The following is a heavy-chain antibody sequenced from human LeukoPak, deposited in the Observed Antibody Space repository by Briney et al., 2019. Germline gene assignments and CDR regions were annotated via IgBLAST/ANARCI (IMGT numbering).Heavy chain of an antibody. CDR3: AKALVVAVDASRAFDY. Sequence: GGTLRLSCAASGFTFGSYAMTWVRQAPGKGLEWVSGISGRAASTYYADSVKGRFTISRDNSKNMLYLHMNSLRGEDTAIYYCAKALVVAVDASRAFDYWGQGTLVTVSS. CDR1: GFTFGSYA. CDR2: ISGRAAST. V-gene: IGHV3-23*01. J-gene: IGHJ4*02. D-gene: IGHD2-15*01.